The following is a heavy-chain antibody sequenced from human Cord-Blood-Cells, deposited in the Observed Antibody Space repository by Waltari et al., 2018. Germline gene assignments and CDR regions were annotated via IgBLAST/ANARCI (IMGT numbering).Heavy chain of an antibody. CDR1: GSTVGSHY. CDR2: IYSGGST. V-gene: IGHV3-53*01. J-gene: IGHJ1*01. Sequence: EVQLVESGGGLIQPGGSLRLSCAASGSTVGSHYMSWVRQAPGKGLEWVSVIYSGGSTYYADSVKGRFTISRDNSKNTLYLQMNSLRAEDTAVYYCASLGSSSLDFQHWGQGTLVTVSS. D-gene: IGHD6-13*01. CDR3: ASLGSSSLDFQH.